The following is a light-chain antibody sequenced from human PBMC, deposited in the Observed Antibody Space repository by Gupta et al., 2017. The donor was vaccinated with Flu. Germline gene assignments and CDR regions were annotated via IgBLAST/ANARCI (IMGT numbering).Light chain of an antibody. Sequence: SVLTQPPSASGTPGQRVTIPCSESGPNLGNNPLSWYQHLPGAAPKLLIHTNNERPSGVPDRFSGSRSATSASLGISDLQSEDEGDYYCATWDDSMNCPVFGEGTRLTVL. CDR2: TNN. J-gene: IGLJ3*02. V-gene: IGLV1-44*01. CDR1: GPNLGNNP. CDR3: ATWDDSMNCPV.